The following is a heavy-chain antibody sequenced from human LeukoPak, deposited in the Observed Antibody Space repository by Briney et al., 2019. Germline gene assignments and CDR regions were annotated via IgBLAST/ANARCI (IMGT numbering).Heavy chain of an antibody. CDR2: IYHSGST. Sequence: SETPSLTCTVSGYSISSGYYWGWIRQPPGKGLEWIGSIYHSGSTYYNPSLKSRVTISVDTSKNQFSLKLSSVTAADTAVYYCARDHTVRDSSGYYRPQYAFDIWGQGTMVTVSS. CDR1: GYSISSGYY. J-gene: IGHJ3*02. CDR3: ARDHTVRDSSGYYRPQYAFDI. D-gene: IGHD3-22*01. V-gene: IGHV4-38-2*02.